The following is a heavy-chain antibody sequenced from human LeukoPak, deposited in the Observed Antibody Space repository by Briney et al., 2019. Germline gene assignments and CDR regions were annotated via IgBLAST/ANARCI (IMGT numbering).Heavy chain of an antibody. CDR2: INPSGSSA. CDR1: AYTFTNYY. CDR3: ARPPEKFTTGDAFDI. J-gene: IGHJ3*02. V-gene: IGHV1-46*01. Sequence: ASVKVSCKASAYTFTNYYIHWVRQAPGQGFEWMGIINPSGSSATYAQKFQGRVTMTRDTSTSTVYMELSSLRSEDTAVYHCARPPEKFTTGDAFDIWGQGTMITVSS. D-gene: IGHD1-1*01.